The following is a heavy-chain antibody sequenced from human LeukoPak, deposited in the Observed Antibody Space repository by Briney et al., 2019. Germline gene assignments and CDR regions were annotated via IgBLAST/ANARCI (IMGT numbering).Heavy chain of an antibody. J-gene: IGHJ3*02. CDR3: ARASGDYYDSSADAFDI. Sequence: SETLSLTCTVSGGSISSSSYYWGWIRQPPGKGLEWIGSIYYSGSTYYNPSLKSRVTISVDTSKNQFSLKLSSVTAADTAVYYCARASGDYYDSSADAFDIWGQGTMVTVSS. CDR1: GGSISSSSYY. D-gene: IGHD3-22*01. CDR2: IYYSGST. V-gene: IGHV4-39*07.